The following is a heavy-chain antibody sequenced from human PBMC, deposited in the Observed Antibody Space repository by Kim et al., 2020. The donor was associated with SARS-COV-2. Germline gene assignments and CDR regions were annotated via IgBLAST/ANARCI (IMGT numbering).Heavy chain of an antibody. V-gene: IGHV4-39*07. Sequence: SQTLSLTCTVSGDSISSNSYYWGWIRQPPGKGLEWIGSIHYSGTTYYNPSLKSRVTISVDTSKNQFSLKLTSVTAADTALYYCARDREATLGLWRDFWGQGTLVTVSS. CDR1: GDSISSNSYY. J-gene: IGHJ4*02. CDR2: IHYSGTT. CDR3: ARDREATLGLWRDF.